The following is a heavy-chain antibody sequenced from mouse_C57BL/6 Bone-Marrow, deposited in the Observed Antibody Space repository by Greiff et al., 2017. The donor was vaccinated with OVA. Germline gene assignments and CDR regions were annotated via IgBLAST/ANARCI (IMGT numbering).Heavy chain of an antibody. D-gene: IGHD1-1*01. J-gene: IGHJ2*01. V-gene: IGHV5-17*01. Sequence: EVKLVESGGGLVKPGGSLKLSCAASGFTFSDYGMHWVRQAPEKGLEWVAYISSGSSTIYYADTVKGRFTISRDNAKNTLFLQMTSLRSEDTAMYYCASSYGSSYDYWGQGTTLTVSS. CDR1: GFTFSDYG. CDR2: ISSGSSTI. CDR3: ASSYGSSYDY.